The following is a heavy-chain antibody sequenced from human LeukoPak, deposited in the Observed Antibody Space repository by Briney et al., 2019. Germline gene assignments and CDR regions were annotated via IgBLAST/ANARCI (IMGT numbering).Heavy chain of an antibody. CDR2: INPNSGGT. J-gene: IGHJ4*02. CDR3: ARDYSSSSRFIDY. D-gene: IGHD6-6*01. V-gene: IGHV1-2*02. CDR1: GYTFTGYY. Sequence: ASVKVSCKASGYTFTGYYMHWVRQAPGQGLEWMGWINPNSGGTNYAQKFQGRVTMTRDTSISTAYMELSRLRSDDTAVYYCARDYSSSSRFIDYWGQGTLVTVSS.